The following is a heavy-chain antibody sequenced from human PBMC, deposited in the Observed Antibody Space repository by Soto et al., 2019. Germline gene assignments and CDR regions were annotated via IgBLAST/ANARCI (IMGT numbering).Heavy chain of an antibody. Sequence: ASVKVSCKASGYTFTGYYMHWVRQAPGQGLEWMGWINPNSGGTNYAQKFQGRVTMTRDTSISTAYMELSRLRSDDTAVYYCARDNYERSGYFDYWGQGTRVTVSS. CDR3: ARDNYERSGYFDY. D-gene: IGHD3-22*01. V-gene: IGHV1-2*02. CDR2: INPNSGGT. CDR1: GYTFTGYY. J-gene: IGHJ4*02.